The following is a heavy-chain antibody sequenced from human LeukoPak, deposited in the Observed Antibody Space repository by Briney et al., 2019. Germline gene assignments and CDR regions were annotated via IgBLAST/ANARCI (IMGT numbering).Heavy chain of an antibody. V-gene: IGHV3-7*01. CDR1: GFTFSSYW. CDR3: ARAMRDYGDFEGPFDY. J-gene: IGHJ4*02. D-gene: IGHD4-17*01. Sequence: GGSLRLSCAASGFTFSSYWMSWVRQAPGKGLEWVANIKQDGSEKYYVDSVKGRFTISRDNAKNSLYLQMNSLRADDTAVYYCARAMRDYGDFEGPFDYWGQGTLVTVSS. CDR2: IKQDGSEK.